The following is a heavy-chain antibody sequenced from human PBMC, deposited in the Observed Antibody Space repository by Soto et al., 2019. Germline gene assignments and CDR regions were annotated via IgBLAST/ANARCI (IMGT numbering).Heavy chain of an antibody. V-gene: IGHV1-69*01. CDR1: GGTFSDSA. D-gene: IGHD2-15*01. J-gene: IGHJ6*02. CDR3: ARESICYGGGFAFYGMDV. Sequence: QVQLVQSGPEVKKPGSSVKVSCRASGGTFSDSALSWVRQAPGQGLEWMGGIIPMFGSPEYAQKFLGRVTITADVSTSTAYMELSSLSVDDTAKYYCARESICYGGGFAFYGMDVWGQGTTVTVSS. CDR2: IIPMFGSP.